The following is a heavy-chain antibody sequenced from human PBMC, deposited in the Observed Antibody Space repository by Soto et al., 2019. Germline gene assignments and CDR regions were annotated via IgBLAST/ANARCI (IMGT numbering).Heavy chain of an antibody. J-gene: IGHJ3*02. D-gene: IGHD2-15*01. CDR3: ARVWGDIVVVVAANDAFDI. V-gene: IGHV1-2*02. CDR2: INPNSGGT. CDR1: GYTFTGYY. Sequence: ASVKVSCKASGYTFTGYYMHWVRQAPGQGLEWMGWINPNSGGTNYAQKLQGRVTMTTDTSTSTAYMELRSLRSDDTAVYYCARVWGDIVVVVAANDAFDIWGQGTMVTVSS.